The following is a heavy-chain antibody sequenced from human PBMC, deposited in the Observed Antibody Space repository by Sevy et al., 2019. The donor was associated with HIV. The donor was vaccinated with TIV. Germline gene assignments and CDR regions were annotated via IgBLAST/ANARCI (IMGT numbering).Heavy chain of an antibody. CDR3: ARDGGPFYCSGGSCRKDYYYYGMDV. CDR1: GFTFSSYA. CDR2: ISYDGSNK. D-gene: IGHD2-15*01. J-gene: IGHJ6*02. V-gene: IGHV3-30*04. Sequence: GGSLRLSCAASGFTFSSYAMHWVRQAPGKGLEWVAVISYDGSNKYYADSVKGRFTISRDNSKNTLYLQMNSLRAEDTAVYYCARDGGPFYCSGGSCRKDYYYYGMDVWGQGTTVTVSS.